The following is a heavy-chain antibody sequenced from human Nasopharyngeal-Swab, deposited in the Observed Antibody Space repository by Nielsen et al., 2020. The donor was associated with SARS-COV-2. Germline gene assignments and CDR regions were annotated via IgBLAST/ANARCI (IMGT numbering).Heavy chain of an antibody. V-gene: IGHV3-74*01. CDR2: VNSDGSRP. J-gene: IGHJ4*02. CDR3: ARASIAAAGTQDY. D-gene: IGHD6-13*01. Sequence: GESLKISCAASGFTFSNYWMHWVRQAPGKGLEWVARVNSDGSRPSYADSVKGRVTLSRDNAKNTLFLQMHSLRAEDTAMYYCARASIAAAGTQDYWGQGTLATVSS. CDR1: GFTFSNYW.